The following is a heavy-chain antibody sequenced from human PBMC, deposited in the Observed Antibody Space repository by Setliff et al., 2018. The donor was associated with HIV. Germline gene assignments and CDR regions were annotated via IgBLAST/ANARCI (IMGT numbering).Heavy chain of an antibody. CDR3: VRGWIDDSRIY. CDR2: INNDETIT. Sequence: PGGSLRLSCVASGFTFSSYWMNWVRQAPGKGLMWISHINNDETITNYADSVKGRFTISRDNAKNTVYLQMNSLRAEDTAVYYCVRGWIDDSRIYWGQGTLVTVSS. J-gene: IGHJ4*02. D-gene: IGHD3-22*01. V-gene: IGHV3-74*01. CDR1: GFTFSSYW.